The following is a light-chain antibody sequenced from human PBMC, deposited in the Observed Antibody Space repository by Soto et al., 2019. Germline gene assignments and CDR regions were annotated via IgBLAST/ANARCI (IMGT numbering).Light chain of an antibody. CDR3: KHYNSYSEA. J-gene: IGKJ1*01. Sequence: DIQMTQSPSTLSGSVGDRVTITCRASQTISSWLAWYQQKPGKAPKLMIYKESTLKSGVPSRFSGSGSGTEFTLTISSLQPDDFATYYCKHYNSYSEAFGKGTTVELK. CDR2: KES. V-gene: IGKV1-5*03. CDR1: QTISSW.